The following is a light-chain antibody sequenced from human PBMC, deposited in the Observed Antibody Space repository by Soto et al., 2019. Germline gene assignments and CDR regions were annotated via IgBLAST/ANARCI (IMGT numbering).Light chain of an antibody. CDR1: QSISEW. CDR2: GAS. V-gene: IGKV1-5*01. Sequence: DIQMTQSPSTLYASVGDRVTITCRASQSISEWLAWYQQKPGKAPKLLIYGASNLESGVPSSFSGSGSGTEFTLTISSLQPDDFATYYCQQYNSYSCTFGQGTKLEIK. J-gene: IGKJ2*02. CDR3: QQYNSYSCT.